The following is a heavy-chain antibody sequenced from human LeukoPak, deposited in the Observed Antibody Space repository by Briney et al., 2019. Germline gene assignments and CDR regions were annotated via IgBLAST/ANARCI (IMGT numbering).Heavy chain of an antibody. CDR1: GCSISSYY. D-gene: IGHD2-21*02. Sequence: SETLSLTCTVSGCSISSYYWSWIRQPPGKGLEWIGYIYYSGSTNYNPSLKRRVTISVDTSKNQFSLKLSFVTAADTAVYYCARESTVGDAIDYWGQGTLVTVSS. CDR3: ARESTVGDAIDY. J-gene: IGHJ4*02. CDR2: IYYSGST. V-gene: IGHV4-59*01.